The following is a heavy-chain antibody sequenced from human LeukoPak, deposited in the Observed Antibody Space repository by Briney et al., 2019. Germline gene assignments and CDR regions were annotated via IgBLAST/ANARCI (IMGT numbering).Heavy chain of an antibody. CDR3: ARAHVLRFLEWAH. V-gene: IGHV4-59*01. D-gene: IGHD3-3*01. Sequence: SETLSLTCTVSGVSISSYYWSWIRQPPGKGLEWIGYIYYSGSTNYNPSLKSRVTKSVDTSKNLFSLKLSSVTAADTAVYYCARAHVLRFLEWAHWGQGTLVTVSS. J-gene: IGHJ4*02. CDR2: IYYSGST. CDR1: GVSISSYY.